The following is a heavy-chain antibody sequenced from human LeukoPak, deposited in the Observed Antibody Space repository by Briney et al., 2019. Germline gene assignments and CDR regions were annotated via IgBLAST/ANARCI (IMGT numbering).Heavy chain of an antibody. J-gene: IGHJ4*02. CDR1: GFTFTNSW. CDR2: IKQDGSTK. V-gene: IGHV3-7*01. D-gene: IGHD1-14*01. Sequence: GGSLRLACAASGFTFTNSWMAWVRQAPGKGLEWVANIKQDGSTKHYVDSLKGRFTISRDNPKNSLYLQMNSLRADDAAVYYCARGVEPLAANTLAYWGQGTLVTVSS. CDR3: ARGVEPLAANTLAY.